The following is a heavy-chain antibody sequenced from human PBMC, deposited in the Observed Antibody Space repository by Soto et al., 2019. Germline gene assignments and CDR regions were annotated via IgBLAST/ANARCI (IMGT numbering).Heavy chain of an antibody. J-gene: IGHJ5*02. Sequence: EVQLLESGGGLVQPGGSLRLSCAASGLSFSSYAMSWVRQAPGKGLEWASALSVSSDNTYYADSVKGRFTISRDNSKNTLYLQLSCLRAEDKAVYYCAKNGYGSDVLWWFGHWGQGTQFTVYS. D-gene: IGHD5-18*01. CDR3: AKNGYGSDVLWWFGH. V-gene: IGHV3-23*01. CDR2: LSVSSDNT. CDR1: GLSFSSYA.